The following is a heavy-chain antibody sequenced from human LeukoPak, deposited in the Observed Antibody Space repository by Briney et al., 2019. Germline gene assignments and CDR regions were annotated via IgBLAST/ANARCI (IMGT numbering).Heavy chain of an antibody. CDR1: GYTLTELS. J-gene: IGHJ4*02. D-gene: IGHD2-2*01. Sequence: ASVKVSCKVSGYTLTELSMHWVRQAPGKGLEWMGGFDPEDGETIYAQKFQGRVTMTEDTSTDTAYMELSSLRSEDTAVYYCATGCSSTSRYGDWGYWGQGTLVTVSS. CDR3: ATGCSSTSRYGDWGY. CDR2: FDPEDGET. V-gene: IGHV1-24*01.